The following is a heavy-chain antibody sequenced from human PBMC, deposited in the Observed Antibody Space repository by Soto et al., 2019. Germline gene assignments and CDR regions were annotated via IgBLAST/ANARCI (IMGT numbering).Heavy chain of an antibody. CDR3: ARHHSAVAGRDYYYGMDV. D-gene: IGHD6-19*01. Sequence: PGESLKISCKGSGYSFTSYWISWVRQMPGKGLVWMGRIDPSDSYTNYSPSFQGHVTISADKSISTAYLQWSSLKASDTAMYYCARHHSAVAGRDYYYGMDVWGQGTTVTVSS. V-gene: IGHV5-10-1*01. CDR2: IDPSDSYT. CDR1: GYSFTSYW. J-gene: IGHJ6*02.